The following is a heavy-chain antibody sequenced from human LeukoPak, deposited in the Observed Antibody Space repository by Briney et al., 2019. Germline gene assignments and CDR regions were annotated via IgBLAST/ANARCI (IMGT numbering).Heavy chain of an antibody. CDR3: ARSALGELVPEFDY. V-gene: IGHV4-61*05. J-gene: IGHJ4*02. CDR1: GGSISSSSYY. D-gene: IGHD6-6*01. Sequence: SETLSLTCSVSGGSISSSSYYWGWIRQPPGKGLEWIGYIYYSGSTNYNPSLKSRVTISVDTSKNQFSLKLSSVTAADTAVYYCARSALGELVPEFDYWGQGTLVTVSS. CDR2: IYYSGST.